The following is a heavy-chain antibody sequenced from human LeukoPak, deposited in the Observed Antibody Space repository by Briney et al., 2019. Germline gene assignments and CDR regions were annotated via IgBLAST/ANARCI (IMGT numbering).Heavy chain of an antibody. CDR3: AKQAGYSTGYYYIDH. CDR2: IYPGDSDI. CDR1: GYSFTKYC. Sequence: GESLKISCKGSGYSFTKYCIGWVRQMPGKGLEWMGIIYPGDSDIRYSPSFQGQVTISADKSINTAYLQWSSLKASDTAMYYCAKQAGYSTGYYYIDHWGQGALVTVSS. J-gene: IGHJ4*02. D-gene: IGHD6-19*01. V-gene: IGHV5-51*01.